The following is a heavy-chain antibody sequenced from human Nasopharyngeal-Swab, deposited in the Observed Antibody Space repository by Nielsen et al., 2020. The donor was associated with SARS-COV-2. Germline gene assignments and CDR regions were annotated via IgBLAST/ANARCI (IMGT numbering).Heavy chain of an antibody. CDR3: ARDRDYAGAFDI. Sequence: GESLKISCAASGFTFSSYWMSWVRQAPGKGLEWVANIKQDGSEKYYVDSVKGRFTISRDNAKNSRYLQMNSLRAEDTAVYYCARDRDYAGAFDIWGQGTMVTVSS. CDR2: IKQDGSEK. CDR1: GFTFSSYW. J-gene: IGHJ3*02. D-gene: IGHD2-2*01. V-gene: IGHV3-7*01.